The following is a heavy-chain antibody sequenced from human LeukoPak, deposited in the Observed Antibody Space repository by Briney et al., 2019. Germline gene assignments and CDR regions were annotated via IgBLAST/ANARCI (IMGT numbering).Heavy chain of an antibody. J-gene: IGHJ4*02. V-gene: IGHV3-53*01. D-gene: IGHD1-26*01. Sequence: PGGSLRLSCAASGFTVSSNYMSWVRQAPGKGLEWVSVIYSGGSTYYADSVKGRFTISRDNSKNTLYLQMNSLRAEDTAVYYCTTVQWELLLGYWGQGTLVTVSS. CDR2: IYSGGST. CDR3: TTVQWELLLGY. CDR1: GFTVSSNY.